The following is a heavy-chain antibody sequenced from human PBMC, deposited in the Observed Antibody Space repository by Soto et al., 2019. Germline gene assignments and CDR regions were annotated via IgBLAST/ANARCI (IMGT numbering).Heavy chain of an antibody. CDR3: AKTYCNYLYYFDY. J-gene: IGHJ4*02. D-gene: IGHD4-4*01. V-gene: IGHV3-23*01. CDR1: GFTFSSYA. CDR2: ISGSGGST. Sequence: EVQLLESGGGLVQPGGSLRLSCAASGFTFSSYAMSWVRQAPGKGLEWVSAISGSGGSTYYADSVKGRFTISRDNPKNTLYLQMNSLRAQDTAVYYCAKTYCNYLYYFDYWGQGTLVTVSS.